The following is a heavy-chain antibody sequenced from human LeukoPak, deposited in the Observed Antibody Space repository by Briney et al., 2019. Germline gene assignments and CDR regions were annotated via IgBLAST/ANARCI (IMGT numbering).Heavy chain of an antibody. Sequence: SETLSLTCGVAGYSISSDYYWGWIRQPPGKGLEWIGNIYHSGSTYYNPSLESRVTISIDTSKNQFSLKLSSVTAADTAVYYCASGGATTSPGDYWGQGTLVTVSS. D-gene: IGHD1-26*01. CDR1: GYSISSDYY. J-gene: IGHJ4*02. V-gene: IGHV4-38-2*01. CDR3: ASGGATTSPGDY. CDR2: IYHSGST.